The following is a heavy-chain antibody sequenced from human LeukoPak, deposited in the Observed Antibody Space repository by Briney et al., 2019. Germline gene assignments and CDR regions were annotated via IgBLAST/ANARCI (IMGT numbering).Heavy chain of an antibody. CDR1: GFTFRDAW. Sequence: GGSLRLYCVASGFTFRDAWMSWVRQAPGKGLEWVGRIKSKIDGGTIDYGAPVKGRFTISRDDSRNTLYLQMNSLKTEDTAVYYCTTRRQDGCWGQGTLVTVS. V-gene: IGHV3-15*01. CDR3: TTRRQDGC. D-gene: IGHD6-25*01. CDR2: IKSKIDGGTI. J-gene: IGHJ4*02.